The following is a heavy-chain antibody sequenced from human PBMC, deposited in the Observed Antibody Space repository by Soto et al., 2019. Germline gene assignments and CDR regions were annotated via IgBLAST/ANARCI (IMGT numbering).Heavy chain of an antibody. Sequence: PGGSLRLSCAASGFTFSNCPMAWVRQAPGKGLEWVSTIGFSTSVTYYADSVKGRFTISKDNSKNTLYLQMNSLRAEDTAVYYCAKMGSSPLSHDFWGQGTLVTGSS. D-gene: IGHD6-19*01. CDR2: IGFSTSVT. CDR1: GFTFSNCP. V-gene: IGHV3-23*01. CDR3: AKMGSSPLSHDF. J-gene: IGHJ4*02.